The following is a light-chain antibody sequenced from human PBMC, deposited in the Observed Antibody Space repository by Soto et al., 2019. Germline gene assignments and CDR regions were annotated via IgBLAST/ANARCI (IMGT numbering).Light chain of an antibody. J-gene: IGKJ1*01. CDR2: GAS. CDR1: QSVSRN. CDR3: QQYNNWPRT. Sequence: EIVMTQSPDTLSVSTGERATLFCRASQSVSRNLAWYQHKPGQAPRLLIYGASTRATGVPGRFSGSGSGTEFTLTISSLQSEDFAVYYCQQYNNWPRTLGQGTKVEIK. V-gene: IGKV3-15*01.